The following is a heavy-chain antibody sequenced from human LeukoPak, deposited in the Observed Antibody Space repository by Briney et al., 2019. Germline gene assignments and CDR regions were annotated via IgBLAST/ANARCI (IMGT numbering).Heavy chain of an antibody. V-gene: IGHV3-23*01. J-gene: IGHJ3*02. D-gene: IGHD4-17*01. CDR2: ISANGVDT. Sequence: GSLRLSCAASGFASCADAMIWGRESPGHGVKWCSGISANGVDTYSADSVKGRVTISRENTKNTLYLHISSLRAEDAAVYHCEKEPNGDYVGAFDSWGQGTTVIVSS. CDR3: EKEPNGDYVGAFDS. CDR1: GFASCADA.